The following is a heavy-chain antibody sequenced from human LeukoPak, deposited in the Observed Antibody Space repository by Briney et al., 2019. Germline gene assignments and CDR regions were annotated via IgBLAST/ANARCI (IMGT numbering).Heavy chain of an antibody. CDR3: ARTIDGYNPDFDY. Sequence: SETLSLTCAVSGYSISSGYYCGWIRQPPGKGLERIGSIYHSGSTYYNPSLKSRVTISVDTSKNQFSLKLSSVTAADTAVYYCARTIDGYNPDFDYWGQGTLVTVSS. V-gene: IGHV4-38-2*01. CDR1: GYSISSGYY. CDR2: IYHSGST. D-gene: IGHD5-24*01. J-gene: IGHJ4*02.